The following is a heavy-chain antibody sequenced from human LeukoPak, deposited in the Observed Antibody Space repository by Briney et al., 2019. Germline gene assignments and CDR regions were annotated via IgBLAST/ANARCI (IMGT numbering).Heavy chain of an antibody. CDR2: ISSSSDYI. J-gene: IGHJ5*02. V-gene: IGHV3-21*01. CDR3: VRIPNSANFPNWFDP. Sequence: PGGSLRLSCAASGFTFSSSTMNWVRRAPGKGLEWVSSISSSSDYIYSADSVKGRFTISRDNAKNSLYLQMNSLRAEDTAVYYCVRIPNSANFPNWFDPWGQGTLVTVSS. CDR1: GFTFSSST. D-gene: IGHD4/OR15-4a*01.